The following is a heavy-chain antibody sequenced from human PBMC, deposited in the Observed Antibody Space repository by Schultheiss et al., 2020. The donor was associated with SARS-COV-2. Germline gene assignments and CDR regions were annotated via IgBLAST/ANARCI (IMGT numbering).Heavy chain of an antibody. CDR3: ARDDYYDSGSKT. V-gene: IGHV3-21*04. CDR2: ISSSSSYI. CDR1: GGSISSYY. J-gene: IGHJ4*02. D-gene: IGHD3-10*01. Sequence: ETLSLTCTVSGGSISSYYWSWIRQPPGKGLEWVSSISSSSSYIYYADSVKGRFTISRDNAKNSLYLQMNSLRAEDTAVYYCARDDYYDSGSKTWGQGTLVTVSS.